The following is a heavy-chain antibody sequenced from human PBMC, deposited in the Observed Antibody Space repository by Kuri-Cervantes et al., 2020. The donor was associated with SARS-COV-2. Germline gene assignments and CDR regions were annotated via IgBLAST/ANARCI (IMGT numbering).Heavy chain of an antibody. D-gene: IGHD6-19*01. CDR3: ARGQWMVKGAFHI. CDR2: INHSGST. J-gene: IGHJ3*02. V-gene: IGHV4-34*01. CDR1: GGSFSGYY. Sequence: SETLSLTCAVYGGSFSGYYWSWIRQPPGKGLEWIGEINHSGSTNYNPSLKSRVTISADTSKNQFSLRLISVTAADTAVYYCARGQWMVKGAFHIWGQGTMVTVSS.